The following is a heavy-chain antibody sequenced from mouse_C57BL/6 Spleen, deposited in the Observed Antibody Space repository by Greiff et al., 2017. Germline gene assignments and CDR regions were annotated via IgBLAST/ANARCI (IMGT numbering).Heavy chain of an antibody. CDR2: INYDGSST. J-gene: IGHJ1*03. CDR3: ARFDYDGDWYFDV. Sequence: DVQLVESEGGLVQPGSSLKLSCTASGFTFSDYYMAWVRQVPEKGLEWVANINYDGSSTYYLDSLKSRFIISRDNAKNIRYLQMSSLKAEDTATYYCARFDYDGDWYFDVWGTGTTVTVSS. CDR1: GFTFSDYY. D-gene: IGHD2-4*01. V-gene: IGHV5-16*01.